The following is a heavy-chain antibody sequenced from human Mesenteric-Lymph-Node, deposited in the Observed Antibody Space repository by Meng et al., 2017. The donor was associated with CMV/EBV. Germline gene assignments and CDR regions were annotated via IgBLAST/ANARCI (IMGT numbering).Heavy chain of an antibody. CDR1: GYTFTGYY. Sequence: ASVKVSCKASGYTFTGYYMHWVRQAPGQGLEWMGWINPNSGGTNYEQKFQGRVTMTRDTSISTAYMELSRLRTDDTAVYYCARDPPNNNWFDPWGQGTLVTVSS. V-gene: IGHV1-2*02. D-gene: IGHD4/OR15-4a*01. CDR3: ARDPPNNNWFDP. CDR2: INPNSGGT. J-gene: IGHJ5*02.